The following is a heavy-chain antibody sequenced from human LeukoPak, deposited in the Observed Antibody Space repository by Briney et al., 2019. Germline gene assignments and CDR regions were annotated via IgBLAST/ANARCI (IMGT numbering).Heavy chain of an antibody. J-gene: IGHJ4*02. Sequence: ASVKVSCKASGYTFTGYYMHWVRQAPGQGLEWMGWINPNSGGTNYAQKFQGRVTMTRDTSISTAYMELSRLRSDDTAVYYCARDHNYYDSGGPFDYWGQGTLVTVSS. V-gene: IGHV1-2*02. CDR2: INPNSGGT. D-gene: IGHD3-22*01. CDR3: ARDHNYYDSGGPFDY. CDR1: GYTFTGYY.